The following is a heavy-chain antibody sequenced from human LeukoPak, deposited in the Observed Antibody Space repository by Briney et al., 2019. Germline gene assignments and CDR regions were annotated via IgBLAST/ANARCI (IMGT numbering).Heavy chain of an antibody. J-gene: IGHJ4*02. CDR3: ARDAGYGGNPDY. Sequence: GGSLRLSCAGSGFTFNMYWMTWVRQAPGKGLESVAYINKDGGDKYYVDSVKGRFTVSRDNAKNSLYLQMNSLRAEDTAVYYCARDAGYGGNPDYWGQGTLVTVSS. CDR2: INKDGGDK. CDR1: GFTFNMYW. D-gene: IGHD4-23*01. V-gene: IGHV3-7*01.